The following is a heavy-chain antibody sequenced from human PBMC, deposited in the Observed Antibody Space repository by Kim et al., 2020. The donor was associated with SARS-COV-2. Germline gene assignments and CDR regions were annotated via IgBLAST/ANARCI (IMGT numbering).Heavy chain of an antibody. D-gene: IGHD3-22*01. V-gene: IGHV3-30*04. CDR3: ASGNYYDSSGYYNESYW. Sequence: GGSLRLSCAASGFTFSSYAMHWVRQAPGKGLEWVAVISYDGSNKYYADSVKGRFTISRDNSKNTLYLQMNSLRAEDTAVYYCASGNYYDSSGYYNESYW. J-gene: IGHJ2*01. CDR1: GFTFSSYA. CDR2: ISYDGSNK.